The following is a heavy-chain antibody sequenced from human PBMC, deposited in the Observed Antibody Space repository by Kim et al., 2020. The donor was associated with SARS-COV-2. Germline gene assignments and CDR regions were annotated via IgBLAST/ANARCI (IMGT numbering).Heavy chain of an antibody. J-gene: IGHJ5*02. CDR2: VNPNSGDT. CDR1: GYTFTAYY. CDR3: AGGKEDPP. Sequence: ASVKVSCKASGYTFTAYYIHWVRQAPGQGPEWMGWVNPNSGDTNYAQKFQGRVTMTRDTSISAAYMELRSLRSDDTAVYYCAGGKEDPPWGQGTPVTVSS. V-gene: IGHV1-2*02. D-gene: IGHD3-16*01.